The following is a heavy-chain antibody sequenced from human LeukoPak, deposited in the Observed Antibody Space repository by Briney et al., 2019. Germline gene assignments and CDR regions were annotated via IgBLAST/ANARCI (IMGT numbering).Heavy chain of an antibody. D-gene: IGHD3-22*01. CDR1: GFTFSSYA. V-gene: IGHV3-30*04. Sequence: TGGSLRLSCAASGFTFSSYAMHWVRQAPGKGLEWVAVISYDGSNKYYADSVKGRFTISRDNSKNTLYLQMNSLRAEDTAVYYCAKDDSSGYYSSFDYWGQGTLVTVSS. CDR3: AKDDSSGYYSSFDY. J-gene: IGHJ4*02. CDR2: ISYDGSNK.